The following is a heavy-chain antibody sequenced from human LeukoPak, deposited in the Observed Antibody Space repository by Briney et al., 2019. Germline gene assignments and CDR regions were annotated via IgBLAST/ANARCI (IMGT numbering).Heavy chain of an antibody. J-gene: IGHJ6*02. CDR3: ASPRIAAAGIYGMDV. V-gene: IGHV1-18*01. CDR2: ISAYNGNT. CDR1: GYTFTSYG. Sequence: ASVKVSCMASGYTFTSYGISSGRQAPGQGLEWMGWISAYNGNTNYAQKLQGRVTMTTDTSTSTAYMELRSLRSDDTAVYYCASPRIAAAGIYGMDVWGQGTTVTVSS. D-gene: IGHD6-13*01.